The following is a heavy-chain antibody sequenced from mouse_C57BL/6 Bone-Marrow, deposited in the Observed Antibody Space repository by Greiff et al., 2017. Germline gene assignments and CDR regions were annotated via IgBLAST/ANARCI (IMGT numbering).Heavy chain of an antibody. CDR1: GYTFTDYE. V-gene: IGHV1-15*01. CDR3: TRGGDITTVGADY. J-gene: IGHJ2*01. Sequence: VQLQQSVAELVRPGASVTLSCKASGYTFTDYEMHWVKQTPVHGLEWIGAIDPETGGTAYNQKFKGKAILTADKSSSTAYMELRSLTSEDSAINYCTRGGDITTVGADYWGQGTTLTVSA. CDR2: IDPETGGT. D-gene: IGHD1-1*01.